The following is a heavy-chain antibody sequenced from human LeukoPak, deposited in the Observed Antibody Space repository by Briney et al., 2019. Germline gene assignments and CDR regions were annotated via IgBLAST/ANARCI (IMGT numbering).Heavy chain of an antibody. Sequence: ASVKVSCKASGYTFTSYYMHWVRQAPGQGLEWMGIINPSGGSTSYTQKFQGRVTMTRDMSTSTVYMELSSLRSEDTAVYYCARDNDRSGYHGGRAFDIWGQGTMVTVSS. CDR3: ARDNDRSGYHGGRAFDI. D-gene: IGHD3-22*01. V-gene: IGHV1-46*01. CDR1: GYTFTSYY. J-gene: IGHJ3*02. CDR2: INPSGGST.